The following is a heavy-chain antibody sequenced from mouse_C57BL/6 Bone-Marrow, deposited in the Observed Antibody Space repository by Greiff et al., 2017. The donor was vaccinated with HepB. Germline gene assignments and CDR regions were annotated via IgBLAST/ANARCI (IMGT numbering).Heavy chain of an antibody. V-gene: IGHV1-18*01. CDR3: TRGDYDGSNPFAF. D-gene: IGHD1-1*01. J-gene: IGHJ3*01. Sequence: VQLQQSGPELVKPGASVKIPCKASGYTFTDYNMDWVQQSHGKSLEWIADINTNNGGTIYKQKFKGKATLTVDKSSSTAYMELRSLTSEDTAVYYCTRGDYDGSNPFAFWGQGTLVTVSA. CDR2: INTNNGGT. CDR1: GYTFTDYN.